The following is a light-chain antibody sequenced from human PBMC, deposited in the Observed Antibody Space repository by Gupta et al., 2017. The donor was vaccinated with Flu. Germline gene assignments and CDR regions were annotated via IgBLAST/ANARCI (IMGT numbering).Light chain of an antibody. CDR1: SSDVGGYNY. Sequence: QSALTQPRSVSGSPGQSVTISCTGTSSDVGGYNYVSWYQPHPGKAPKLMIYDVSKWPSGVPDCFSGSKSGNTASLTISGLQVEDEADYYCCSYAGSYTFEVFGGGTKLTVL. V-gene: IGLV2-11*02. CDR3: CSYAGSYTFEV. J-gene: IGLJ2*01. CDR2: DVS.